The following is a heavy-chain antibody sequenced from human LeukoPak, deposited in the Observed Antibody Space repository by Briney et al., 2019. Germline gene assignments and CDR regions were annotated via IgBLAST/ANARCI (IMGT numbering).Heavy chain of an antibody. CDR3: ARGGSYALDY. J-gene: IGHJ4*02. V-gene: IGHV4-39*07. CDR2: IYYSGST. Sequence: SETLSLTCTVSGGSISSRSYYWGWIRQPPGKGLEWIGTIYYSGSTYYNPSLKSRVTISVDTSKNQFSLKARSVTAADTAVYYCARGGSYALDYWGQGTLVTVSS. D-gene: IGHD1-26*01. CDR1: GGSISSRSYY.